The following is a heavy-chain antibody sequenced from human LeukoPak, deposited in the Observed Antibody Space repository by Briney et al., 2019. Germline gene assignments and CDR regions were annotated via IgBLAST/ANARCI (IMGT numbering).Heavy chain of an antibody. CDR1: GGSFSGYY. J-gene: IGHJ5*02. CDR2: INHSGST. V-gene: IGHV4-34*01. D-gene: IGHD3-9*01. Sequence: SETLSLTCAVYGGSFSGYYWSWIRQPPGKGLEWIGEINHSGSTNYNPSLKSRVTISVDTSKNQFSLKLSSVTAADTAVYYCARDTSRDYDILTGYSHNWFDPWGQGTLVTVSS. CDR3: ARDTSRDYDILTGYSHNWFDP.